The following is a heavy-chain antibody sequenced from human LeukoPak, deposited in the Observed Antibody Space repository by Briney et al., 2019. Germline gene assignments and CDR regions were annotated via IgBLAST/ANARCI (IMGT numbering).Heavy chain of an antibody. CDR1: GYSISSGYY. V-gene: IGHV4-38-2*02. D-gene: IGHD3-10*01. J-gene: IGHJ4*02. Sequence: PSETLSLTCTVSGYSISSGYYWGWIRQPPGKGLEWIGNIYHSGSTYYNPSLKSRVTISVDTSKNQFSLKLSSVAAADTAVYYCAREMVRGVNDYWGQGTLVTVSS. CDR2: IYHSGST. CDR3: AREMVRGVNDY.